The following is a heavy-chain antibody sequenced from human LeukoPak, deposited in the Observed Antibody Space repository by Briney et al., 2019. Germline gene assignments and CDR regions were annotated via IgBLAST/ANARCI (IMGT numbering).Heavy chain of an antibody. D-gene: IGHD3-3*01. Sequence: GGSLRLSCAASGFTFSSYWMSWVRQAPGKGLEWVANIKQDGSEKYYVDSVKGRFTISRDNAKNSLYLQMNSLRAEDTAVYYCAKIFAEITIYYMDVWGKGTTVTVSS. CDR2: IKQDGSEK. CDR1: GFTFSSYW. J-gene: IGHJ6*03. V-gene: IGHV3-7*01. CDR3: AKIFAEITIYYMDV.